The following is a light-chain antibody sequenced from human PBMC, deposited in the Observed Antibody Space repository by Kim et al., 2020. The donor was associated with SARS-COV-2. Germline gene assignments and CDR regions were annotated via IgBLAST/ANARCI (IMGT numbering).Light chain of an antibody. V-gene: IGLV1-51*01. CDR2: DNN. CDR3: GTWDSSLSVWL. Sequence: GQKVTISFSGISSNIGTNYVSWYQQLPGTVPKVLIYDNNKRPSGIPDRFSGSKSGTSGTLDITGLQTGDEADYYCGTWDSSLSVWLFGGGTQLTVL. J-gene: IGLJ3*02. CDR1: SSNIGTNY.